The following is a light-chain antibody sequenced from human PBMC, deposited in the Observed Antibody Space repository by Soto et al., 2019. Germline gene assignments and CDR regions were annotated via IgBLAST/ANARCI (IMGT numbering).Light chain of an antibody. V-gene: IGKV2-28*01. CDR3: MQALQTPST. CDR2: LGS. J-gene: IGKJ1*01. CDR1: QSLLHSNGYNY. Sequence: DIVMTQSPLSLPVTPGEPASISCRSSQSLLHSNGYNYLHWYLQKPGQSPQLLIYLGSNRASGVPDRFSGSGSGTDFTLKISRVEAEDVGVYYCMQALQTPSTFGRGTKVDIK.